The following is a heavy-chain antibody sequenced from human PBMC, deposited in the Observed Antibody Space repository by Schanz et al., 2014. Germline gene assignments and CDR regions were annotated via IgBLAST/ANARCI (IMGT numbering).Heavy chain of an antibody. J-gene: IGHJ4*02. CDR3: AKLSSSGRLAGYFDY. CDR2: ISSSGSYI. D-gene: IGHD6-19*01. Sequence: EVQLLESGGGLVQPGGSLRLSCAASGFTFSSYSMNWVRQAPGKGLEWVSSISSSGSYIHYADSVRGRFTISRDNSKNTLYLQMNSLRAEDTAIYYCAKLSSSGRLAGYFDYWGQGALVTVSS. CDR1: GFTFSSYS. V-gene: IGHV3-21*04.